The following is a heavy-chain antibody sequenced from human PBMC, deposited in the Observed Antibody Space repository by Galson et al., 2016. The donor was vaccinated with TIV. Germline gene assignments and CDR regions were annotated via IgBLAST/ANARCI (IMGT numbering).Heavy chain of an antibody. CDR3: ARDCTSTTCRIYYYGMDV. CDR1: GYSIASGYF. J-gene: IGHJ6*02. Sequence: SETLSLTCTVSGYSIASGYFWGWIRQPPGKGLEWLGNMHESGSYYYNPSLTSRLTISVDTSKNQFSLKLRSVTAADSAVYYCARDCTSTTCRIYYYGMDVWGQGTTVTVSS. D-gene: IGHD2-2*01. CDR2: MHESGSY. V-gene: IGHV4-38-2*02.